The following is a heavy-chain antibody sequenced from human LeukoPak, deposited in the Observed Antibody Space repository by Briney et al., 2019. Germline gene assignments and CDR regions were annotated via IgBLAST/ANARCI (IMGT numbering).Heavy chain of an antibody. CDR2: IYTSGST. Sequence: SETLSLTCTVSGGSISSGRYYWSWIRQPAGKGLEWIGRIYTSGSTNYNPSLKSRVTISVDTSKNQFSLKLSSVTAADTAVYYCARATKGRSNWFDPWGQGTLVTVSS. J-gene: IGHJ5*02. D-gene: IGHD5-12*01. CDR3: ARATKGRSNWFDP. CDR1: GGSISSGRYY. V-gene: IGHV4-61*02.